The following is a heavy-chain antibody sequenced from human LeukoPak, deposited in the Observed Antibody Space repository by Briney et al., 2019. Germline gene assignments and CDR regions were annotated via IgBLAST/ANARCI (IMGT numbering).Heavy chain of an antibody. CDR2: INSDGSST. J-gene: IGHJ3*02. CDR3: ARETLINVDAFDI. Sequence: GGSLRLSCAASGLTLSSYWMHWVRQAPGKGLVWVSRINSDGSSTGYADSVKGRFTISRDNAKNTLYLQMNSLRAEDTAVYYCARETLINVDAFDIWGQGTMVTVSS. D-gene: IGHD3-16*01. CDR1: GLTLSSYW. V-gene: IGHV3-74*01.